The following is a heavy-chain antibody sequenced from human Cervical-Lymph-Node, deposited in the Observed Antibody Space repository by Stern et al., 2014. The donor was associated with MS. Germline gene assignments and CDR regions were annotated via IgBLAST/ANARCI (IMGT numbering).Heavy chain of an antibody. CDR3: ARGDLDNYGYPDY. CDR1: GYTFTNYA. Sequence: VQLVQSGSELKKPGASVKVSCKASGYTFTNYAMNWVRQAPRQGLEWMGWINTNTGNPTYAHGFTGRFVFSLDTSASTAYLQISSLKTEDTAVYYCARGDLDNYGYPDYWGQGTLVTVSS. CDR2: INTNTGNP. J-gene: IGHJ4*02. V-gene: IGHV7-4-1*02. D-gene: IGHD5-18*01.